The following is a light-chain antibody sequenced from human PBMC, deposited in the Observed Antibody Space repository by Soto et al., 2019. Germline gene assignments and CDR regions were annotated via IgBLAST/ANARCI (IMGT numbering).Light chain of an antibody. CDR1: QSVSSSY. CDR2: GAS. CDR3: QHDGSSRT. Sequence: EIVLTQSPGTLSLSPGERATLSCRASQSVSSSYLAWYQQKPGQAPRLLIYGASSRATGIPDRFSGSGSGTDFTLTISRLEPEDVAVYYCQHDGSSRTFGQGTKVEIK. V-gene: IGKV3-20*01. J-gene: IGKJ1*01.